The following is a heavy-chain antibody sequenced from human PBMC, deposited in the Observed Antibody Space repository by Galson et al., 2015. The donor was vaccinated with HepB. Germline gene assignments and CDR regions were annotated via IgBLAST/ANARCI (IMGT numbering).Heavy chain of an antibody. CDR1: GFTVSSNY. CDR3: ARENYGDYSGYFDL. J-gene: IGHJ2*01. D-gene: IGHD4-17*01. V-gene: IGHV3-53*04. CDR2: IYSGGST. Sequence: SLRLSCAASGFTVSSNYMSWVRQAPGKGLEWVSVIYSGGSTYYADSVKGRFTISRHNSKNTLYLQMNSLRAEDTAVYYCARENYGDYSGYFDLWAVAPWSLSPQ.